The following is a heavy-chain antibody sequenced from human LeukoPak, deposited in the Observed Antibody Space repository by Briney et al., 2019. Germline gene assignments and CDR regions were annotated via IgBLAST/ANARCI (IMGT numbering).Heavy chain of an antibody. J-gene: IGHJ6*02. CDR3: ARVVPAARGGRYYYGMDV. CDR2: INHSGST. CDR1: GVSFSGYY. Sequence: SETLSLTCAAYGVSFSGYYWGWIRQPPGKGLEWIGEINHSGSTNYNPSLKSRVTISVDTSKNQFSLKLSSVTAADTAVYYCARVVPAARGGRYYYGMDVWGQGTTVTVSS. V-gene: IGHV4-34*01. D-gene: IGHD2-2*01.